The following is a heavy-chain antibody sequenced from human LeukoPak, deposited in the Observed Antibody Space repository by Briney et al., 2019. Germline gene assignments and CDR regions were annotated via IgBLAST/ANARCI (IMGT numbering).Heavy chain of an antibody. CDR2: INPSGGST. Sequence: ASVKVSCKASGYTFTSYYMHWVRQAPGQGLEWMGIINPSGGSTSYAQKFQGRVTMTRDTSTSTVYMELSSLRSEDTAVYYCARDRITVTTRHYYYYGMDVWGQGTTVTVSS. V-gene: IGHV1-46*01. CDR1: GYTFTSYY. J-gene: IGHJ6*02. CDR3: ARDRITVTTRHYYYYGMDV. D-gene: IGHD1-7*01.